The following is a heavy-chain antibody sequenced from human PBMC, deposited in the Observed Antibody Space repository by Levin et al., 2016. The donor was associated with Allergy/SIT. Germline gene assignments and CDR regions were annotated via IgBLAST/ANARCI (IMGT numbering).Heavy chain of an antibody. D-gene: IGHD4-17*01. CDR3: ARSFSPDYGDYVDAFDI. J-gene: IGHJ3*02. Sequence: RQAPGKGLEWIGSIYYSGSTYYNPSLKSRVTISVDTSKNQFSLKLSSVTAADTAVYYCARSFSPDYGDYVDAFDIWGQGTMVTVSS. CDR2: IYYSGST. V-gene: IGHV4-39*01.